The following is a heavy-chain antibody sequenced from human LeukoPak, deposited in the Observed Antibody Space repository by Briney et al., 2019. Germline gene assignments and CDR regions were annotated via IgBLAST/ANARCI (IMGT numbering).Heavy chain of an antibody. CDR2: INHSGST. CDR1: GGSFSGYY. CDR3: ARDLGMTTVTPDY. V-gene: IGHV4-34*01. J-gene: IGHJ4*02. D-gene: IGHD4-17*01. Sequence: SETLSLTCAVYGGSFSGYYWSWIRQPPGKGLEWIGEINHSGSTNYNPSLMSRVTISVDTSKNQFSLKLSSVTAADTAVYYCARDLGMTTVTPDYWGQGTLVTVSS.